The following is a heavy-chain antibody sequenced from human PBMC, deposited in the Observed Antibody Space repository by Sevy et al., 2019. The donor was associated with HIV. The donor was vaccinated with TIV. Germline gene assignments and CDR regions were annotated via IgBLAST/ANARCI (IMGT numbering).Heavy chain of an antibody. J-gene: IGHJ4*02. Sequence: GGSLRLSCAASEFTVSSSYMSRVRQAPGKGLEWVSILYSGGSTYYAASVKGRFAVSRDNSKNTRYLQMNSLRAEDTAVYYCARAGTGSYRAYFDYWGQGTLVTVSS. CDR2: LYSGGST. CDR1: EFTVSSSY. V-gene: IGHV3-53*01. D-gene: IGHD1-26*01. CDR3: ARAGTGSYRAYFDY.